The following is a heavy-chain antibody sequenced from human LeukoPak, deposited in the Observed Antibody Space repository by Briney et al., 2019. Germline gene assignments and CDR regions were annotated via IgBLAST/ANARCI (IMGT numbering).Heavy chain of an antibody. CDR1: GGTFSSYA. CDR2: IIPIFGTA. CDR3: ARDGARSNYGDYVGDY. J-gene: IGHJ4*02. V-gene: IGHV1-69*05. Sequence: GASVKVSCKGSGGTFSSYAISWVRQAPGQGLEWMGGIIPIFGTANYAQKFQGRVTITTDESTSTAYMELSSLRSEDTAVYYCARDGARSNYGDYVGDYWGQGTLVTVSS. D-gene: IGHD4-17*01.